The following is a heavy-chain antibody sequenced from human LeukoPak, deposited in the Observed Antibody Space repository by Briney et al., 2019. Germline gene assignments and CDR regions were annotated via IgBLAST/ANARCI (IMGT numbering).Heavy chain of an antibody. D-gene: IGHD2-15*01. J-gene: IGHJ4*02. V-gene: IGHV4-4*07. CDR1: GGSISTYY. CDR2: IYPSGSS. Sequence: SETLSLTCTVSGGSISTYYWSWIRQPAGKGLEWIGRIYPSGSSNYNPSLKSRVTMSVDTSKNHFSLKLSSVTAADTALYYCAGSRYCSGGTCYATFDYWGQGTLVTVSS. CDR3: AGSRYCSGGTCYATFDY.